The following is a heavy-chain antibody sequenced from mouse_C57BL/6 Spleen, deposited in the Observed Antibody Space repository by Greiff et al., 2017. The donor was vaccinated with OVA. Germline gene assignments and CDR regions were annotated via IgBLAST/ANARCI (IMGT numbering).Heavy chain of an antibody. D-gene: IGHD1-3*01. CDR1: GYTFTGYW. CDR2: LLPGSGST. V-gene: IGHV1-9*01. Sequence: VKLQQSGAELMKPGASVKLSCKATGYTFTGYWIEWVKQRPGHGLEWIGELLPGSGSTNSNEKFKGKATFTADTSSNTAYMQLSSLTTEDSSIYYCARWGDISNYDAMDYWGQGTSVTVSS. J-gene: IGHJ4*01. CDR3: ARWGDISNYDAMDY.